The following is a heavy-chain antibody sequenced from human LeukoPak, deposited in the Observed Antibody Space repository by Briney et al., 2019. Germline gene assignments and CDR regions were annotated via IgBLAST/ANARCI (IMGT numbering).Heavy chain of an antibody. CDR3: ARDRDILGGWLGLHFDY. D-gene: IGHD5-12*01. Sequence: SETLSLTCTVSGGSIRNFYWSWIRQPAAEGLEWIGRIFSSGSSSYNPSLKSRVTMSVDTSKSQFSLKLTSVTAADTAVYYCARDRDILGGWLGLHFDYWGRGTLVTVSS. J-gene: IGHJ4*02. CDR1: GGSIRNFY. V-gene: IGHV4-4*07. CDR2: IFSSGSS.